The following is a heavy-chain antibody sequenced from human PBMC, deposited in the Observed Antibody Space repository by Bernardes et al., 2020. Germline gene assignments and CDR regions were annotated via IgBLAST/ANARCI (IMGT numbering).Heavy chain of an antibody. CDR1: GFTFSSYG. CDR2: ISYDGSNK. D-gene: IGHD2-2*01. CDR3: ARVVVQRASYYYGMDV. V-gene: IGHV3-30*03. J-gene: IGHJ6*02. Sequence: GGSLRLSCAASGFTFSSYGMHWVRQAPGKGLEWVAVISYDGSNKYYADSVKGRFTISRDNSKNTLYLQMNSLRAEDTAVYYCARVVVQRASYYYGMDVWGQGTTVTVSS.